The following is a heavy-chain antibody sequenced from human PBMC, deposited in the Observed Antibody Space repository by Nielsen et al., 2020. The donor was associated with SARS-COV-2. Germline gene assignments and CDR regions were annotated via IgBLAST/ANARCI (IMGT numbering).Heavy chain of an antibody. V-gene: IGHV1-2*06. CDR1: GYTFTSYY. CDR3: ARIDYYYYYGMDV. Sequence: ASVKVSCKASGYTFTSYYMHWVRQAPGQGLEWMGRINPNSGGTNYAQKFQGRVTMTRDTSISTAYMELSRLRSDDTAVYYSARIDYYYYYGMDVWGQGTTVTVSS. J-gene: IGHJ6*02. CDR2: INPNSGGT.